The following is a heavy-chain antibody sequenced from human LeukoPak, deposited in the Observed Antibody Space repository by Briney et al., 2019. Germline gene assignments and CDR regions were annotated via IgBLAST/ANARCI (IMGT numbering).Heavy chain of an antibody. D-gene: IGHD1-26*01. CDR3: AREVPQSRELLFDP. CDR1: GFTFSTYS. J-gene: IGHJ5*02. V-gene: IGHV3-64*02. CDR2: ISGNGGST. Sequence: GGSLRLSCAASGFTFSTYSMHWVRQSPGKGLEYVSAISGNGGSTFYADSVKGRFTISRDNSMNNLYLQMGSLRAEDMAVYYCAREVPQSRELLFDPWGRGTLVTVSS.